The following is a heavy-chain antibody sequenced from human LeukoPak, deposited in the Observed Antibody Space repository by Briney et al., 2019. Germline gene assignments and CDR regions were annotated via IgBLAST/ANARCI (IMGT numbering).Heavy chain of an antibody. CDR2: ISWNSGSI. CDR3: AKGSAFLAFDI. Sequence: PGRSLRLSCAASGFTFDDYAMHWVRQAPGKGLEWVSGISWNSGSIGYADSVKGRFTISRDNAKNPLYLQMNSLRAEDMALYYCAKGSAFLAFDIWGQGTMVTVSS. J-gene: IGHJ3*02. CDR1: GFTFDDYA. D-gene: IGHD2-21*01. V-gene: IGHV3-9*03.